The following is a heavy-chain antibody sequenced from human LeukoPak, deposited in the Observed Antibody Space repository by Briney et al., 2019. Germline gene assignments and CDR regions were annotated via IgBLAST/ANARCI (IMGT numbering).Heavy chain of an antibody. CDR2: IYYSGRT. CDR1: GGSISSSSFY. CDR3: ARLGDDTYYDFWSGYGGYFDH. J-gene: IGHJ4*02. V-gene: IGHV4-39*01. Sequence: PSETLSLTCTVSGGSISSSSFYWGWIPPPPGQGLVWIGSIYYSGRTYYNPSLNSRATISVDTSKNQFSLKLSSVTAADTALYYCARLGDDTYYDFWSGYGGYFDHWGQGTLVTVSS. D-gene: IGHD3-3*01.